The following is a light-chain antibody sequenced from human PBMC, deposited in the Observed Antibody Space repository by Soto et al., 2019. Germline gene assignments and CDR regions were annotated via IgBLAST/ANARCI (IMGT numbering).Light chain of an antibody. CDR2: DAS. Sequence: DIQMTQSPSTLSASVGDRVTITCRASQSISSWLAWYQQKPGKASKLLIYDASSLESGVPSRFSGSGSGTEFTLTISSLQPDDFETYYCQQYNSRGLTFGGGTKVEIK. CDR3: QQYNSRGLT. CDR1: QSISSW. J-gene: IGKJ4*01. V-gene: IGKV1-5*01.